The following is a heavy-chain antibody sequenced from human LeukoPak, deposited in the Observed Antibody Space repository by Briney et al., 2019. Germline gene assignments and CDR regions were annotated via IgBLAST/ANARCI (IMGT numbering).Heavy chain of an antibody. CDR2: IYYSGST. CDR3: ARVCGGSYSDAFDI. CDR1: GGSISSSSYY. Sequence: SETLSLTCTVSGGSISSSSYYWGWIRQPPGKGLEWIGSIYYSGSTYYNPSLKSRVTISVDTSKNQFSLKLSSVTAADTAVYYCARVCGGSYSDAFDIWGQGTMVTVSS. J-gene: IGHJ3*02. V-gene: IGHV4-39*07. D-gene: IGHD1-26*01.